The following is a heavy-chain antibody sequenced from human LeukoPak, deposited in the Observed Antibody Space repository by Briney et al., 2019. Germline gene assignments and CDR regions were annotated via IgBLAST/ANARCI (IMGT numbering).Heavy chain of an antibody. CDR3: ARTLVGGATFY. J-gene: IGHJ4*02. CDR2: INHSGST. CDR1: GGSFSGYY. D-gene: IGHD1-26*01. V-gene: IGHV4-34*01. Sequence: PSETLSLTCAVYGGSFSGYYWSWIRQPPGKGLEWIGEINHSGSTNYNPSLKSRVTISVDTSKNQFSLKLSFVTAADTAVYYCARTLVGGATFYWGQGTLVTVSS.